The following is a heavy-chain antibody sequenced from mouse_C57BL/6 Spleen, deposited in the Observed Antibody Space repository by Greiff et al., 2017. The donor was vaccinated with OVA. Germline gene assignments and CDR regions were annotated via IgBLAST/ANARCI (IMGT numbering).Heavy chain of an antibody. Sequence: EVQRVESGPVLVKPGASVKMSCKASGYTFTDYYMNWVKQSHGKSLEWIGVINPYNGGTSYNQKFKGKATLTVDKSSSTAYMELNSLTSEDAAVYYCARSYYSNYVTAYWGQGTLVTVAA. V-gene: IGHV1-19*01. CDR3: ARSYYSNYVTAY. J-gene: IGHJ3*01. CDR2: INPYNGGT. CDR1: GYTFTDYY. D-gene: IGHD2-5*01.